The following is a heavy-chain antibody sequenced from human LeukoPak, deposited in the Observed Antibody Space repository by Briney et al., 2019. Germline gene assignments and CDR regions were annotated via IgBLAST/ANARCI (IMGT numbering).Heavy chain of an antibody. CDR3: AREGGFSYYDILTGYYYFDY. V-gene: IGHV3-33*01. CDR2: IWYDGSNK. CDR1: WFTFSSYV. J-gene: IGHJ4*02. D-gene: IGHD3-9*01. Sequence: PRRSLRLSCAASWFTFSSYVMHWVRQAPREGLEWVAVIWYDGSNKYYADSVKIRVTISRDKSKNPLYLQMNSLRAADTAVYYCAREGGFSYYDILTGYYYFDYWGQGTLVTVSS.